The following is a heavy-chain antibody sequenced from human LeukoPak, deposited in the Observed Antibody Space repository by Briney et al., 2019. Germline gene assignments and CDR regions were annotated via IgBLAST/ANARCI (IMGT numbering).Heavy chain of an antibody. CDR3: ARQASASGVDY. V-gene: IGHV4-59*08. CDR2: IYYSGST. CDR1: GFTFSGYY. Sequence: KPGGSLRLSCAASGFTFSGYYMSWIRQAPGKGLEWIGYIYYSGSTNYNPSLKSRVTISVDTSKNQFSLKLSSVTAADTAVYYCARQASASGVDYWGQGTLVTVSS. J-gene: IGHJ4*02. D-gene: IGHD6-13*01.